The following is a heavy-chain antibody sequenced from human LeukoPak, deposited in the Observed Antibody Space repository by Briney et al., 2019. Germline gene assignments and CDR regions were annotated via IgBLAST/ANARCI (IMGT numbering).Heavy chain of an antibody. Sequence: GGSLRLSCAASGFTFSSYNMNWVRQAPGKGLEWVSYFSSGSSTKYYADSVKGRFTISRDNARKSLYLQTNSLRAEDTAVYYCARDAGYSGYYYAFDIWGQGTMVTVSS. CDR3: ARDAGYSGYYYAFDI. V-gene: IGHV3-48*04. CDR1: GFTFSSYN. D-gene: IGHD5-12*01. J-gene: IGHJ3*02. CDR2: FSSGSSTK.